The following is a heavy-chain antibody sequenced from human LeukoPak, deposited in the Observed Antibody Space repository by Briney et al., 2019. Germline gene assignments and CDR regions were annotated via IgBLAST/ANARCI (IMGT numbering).Heavy chain of an antibody. CDR2: ITSSSSTI. D-gene: IGHD4-23*01. CDR3: ARDKPYGGHPEGLGY. Sequence: PGGSLRLSCAASGFTFDIYNMNWVRQAPGKGLEWISYITSSSSTIYYADSVKGRFTISRDNAKNSLYLQMNSLRAEDTGVYYCARDKPYGGHPEGLGYWGQGTLVTVSS. V-gene: IGHV3-48*01. J-gene: IGHJ4*02. CDR1: GFTFDIYN.